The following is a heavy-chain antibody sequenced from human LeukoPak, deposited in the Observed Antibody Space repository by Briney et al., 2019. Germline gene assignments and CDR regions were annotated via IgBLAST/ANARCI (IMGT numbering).Heavy chain of an antibody. CDR3: ASSPYYDFWSGYLPPFDY. Sequence: SETLSLTCSVSGGSISSYYWSWIRQPPGKGLEWIGYVYYSGSTNYNPSLKSRVTISVDTSKNQFSLKLSSVTAADTAVYYCASSPYYDFWSGYLPPFDYWGQGTLVTVSS. D-gene: IGHD3-3*01. J-gene: IGHJ4*02. CDR2: VYYSGST. V-gene: IGHV4-59*01. CDR1: GGSISSYY.